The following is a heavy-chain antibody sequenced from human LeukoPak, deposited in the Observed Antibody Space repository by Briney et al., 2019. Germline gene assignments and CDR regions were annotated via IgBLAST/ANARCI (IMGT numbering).Heavy chain of an antibody. CDR2: IDTDGKTT. CDR3: VRDKDGYNF. D-gene: IGHD5-24*01. J-gene: IGHJ4*02. V-gene: IGHV3-74*01. Sequence: AGGSLRLSCAASGLTFNTYVMHWVRQAPGKGLVWVARIDTDGKTTTYADSVKGRFTISRDNAKNMLYVQMNSLRAEDTAVYYCVRDKDGYNFWGQGTLVSVSS. CDR1: GLTFNTYV.